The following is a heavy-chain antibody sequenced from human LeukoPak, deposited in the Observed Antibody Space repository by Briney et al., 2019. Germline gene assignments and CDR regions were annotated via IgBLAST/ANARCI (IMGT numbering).Heavy chain of an antibody. Sequence: GASVKVSCKASGGTFSSYAISWVRQAPGQGLEWMGGIIPIFGTANYAEKFQGRVTITADESTNTAYMELSSLRSEDTAVYYCARDKVQRWLQGDAFDIWGQGTMVTVSS. CDR3: ARDKVQRWLQGDAFDI. CDR1: GGTFSSYA. J-gene: IGHJ3*02. V-gene: IGHV1-69*13. CDR2: IIPIFGTA. D-gene: IGHD5-24*01.